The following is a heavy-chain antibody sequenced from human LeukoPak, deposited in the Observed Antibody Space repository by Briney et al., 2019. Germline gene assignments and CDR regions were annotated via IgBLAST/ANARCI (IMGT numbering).Heavy chain of an antibody. CDR3: AKVRTLVVVTTVDY. V-gene: IGHV3-23*01. CDR1: GFTFSSYA. CDR2: ISGSGGST. D-gene: IGHD2-21*02. J-gene: IGHJ4*02. Sequence: PGGSLRVSCATSGFTFSSYAMSWVRQAPGKGLEWVSAISGSGGSTYYADSVKGRFTISRDNSRNTLYLQMNSLRDEGTAVYYCAKVRTLVVVTTVDYWGRGTLVTVSS.